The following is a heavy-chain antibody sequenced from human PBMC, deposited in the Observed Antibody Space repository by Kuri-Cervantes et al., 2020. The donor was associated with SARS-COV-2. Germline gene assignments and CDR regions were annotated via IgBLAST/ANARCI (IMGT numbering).Heavy chain of an antibody. CDR2: IYPGDSDT. CDR1: GYSFTNYW. Sequence: GGSLRLSCKGSGYSFTNYWIGWVRQMPGKSLEWMGIIYPGDSDTRYSPSFQGQVTISADKSISTAYLQWSSLKASDTTMYYCARGGGGILQLFDYWGQGTLVTVSS. V-gene: IGHV5-51*01. J-gene: IGHJ4*02. CDR3: ARGGGGILQLFDY. D-gene: IGHD1-1*01.